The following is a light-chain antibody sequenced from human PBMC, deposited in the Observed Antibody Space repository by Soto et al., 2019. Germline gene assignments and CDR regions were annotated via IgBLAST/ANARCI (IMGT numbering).Light chain of an antibody. CDR2: GAS. V-gene: IGKV3-15*01. CDR3: QQYNNWPPYT. Sequence: EIVMTQSPATLSVSPGERATLSCRASQSISSDLAWYQQKPGQAPRLLIYGASTRATGIPTRFSGSGAGTEFTLTISSLHSEDSAVYYCQQYNNWPPYTFGQGTKLEI. CDR1: QSISSD. J-gene: IGKJ2*01.